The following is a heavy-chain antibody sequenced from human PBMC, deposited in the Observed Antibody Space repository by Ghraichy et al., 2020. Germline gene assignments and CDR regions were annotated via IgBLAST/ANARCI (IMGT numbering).Heavy chain of an antibody. V-gene: IGHV4-59*08. CDR1: GGSISSYY. J-gene: IGHJ4*02. CDR3: LGSYYASEWYYFDY. D-gene: IGHD1-26*01. CDR2: IYYSGST. Sequence: SETLSLTCTVSGGSISSYYWSWIRQPPGKGLEWIGYIYYSGSTNYNPSLKSRVTISVDTSKNQFSLKLSSVTAADTAVYYCLGSYYASEWYYFDYWGQGTLVTVSS.